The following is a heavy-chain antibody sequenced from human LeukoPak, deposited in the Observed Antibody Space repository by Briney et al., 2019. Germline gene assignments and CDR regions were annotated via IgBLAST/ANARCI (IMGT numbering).Heavy chain of an antibody. J-gene: IGHJ4*02. CDR2: ISTSSSTI. CDR1: GFTFSSFA. V-gene: IGHV3-48*01. Sequence: GGSLRLSCAASGFTFSSFAMTWVRQAPGKGLEWVSYISTSSSTIYYADSVKGRFTIPRDNAKNSLFLQMNSLRAEDTAMYYCARDRGHYFDYWGQGTLVTVSS. CDR3: ARDRGHYFDY.